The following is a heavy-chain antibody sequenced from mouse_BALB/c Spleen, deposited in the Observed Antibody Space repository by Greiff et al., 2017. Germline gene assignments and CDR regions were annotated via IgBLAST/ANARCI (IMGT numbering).Heavy chain of an antibody. CDR1: GFTFSSYA. CDR2: ISSGGST. D-gene: IGHD6-1*01. CDR3: AGSTTSEYYAMDY. Sequence: EVQLVESGGGLVKPGGSLKLSCAASGFTFSSYAMSWVRQTPEKRLEWVASISSGGSTYYPDSVKGRFTISRDNARNILYLQMSSLRSEDTAMYYCAGSTTSEYYAMDYWGQGTSVTVSS. J-gene: IGHJ4*01. V-gene: IGHV5-6-5*01.